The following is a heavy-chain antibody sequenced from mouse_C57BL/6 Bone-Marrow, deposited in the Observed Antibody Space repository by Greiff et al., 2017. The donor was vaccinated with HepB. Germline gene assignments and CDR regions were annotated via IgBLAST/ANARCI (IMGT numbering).Heavy chain of an antibody. J-gene: IGHJ4*01. D-gene: IGHD2-1*01. Sequence: VQWVESGAELARPGASVKMSCKASGYTFTSYTMHWVKQRPGQGLEWIGYINPSSGYTKYNQKFKDKATLTADKSSSTAYMQLSSLTSEDSAVYYCARRYYGIFYAMDYWGQGTSVTVSS. CDR2: INPSSGYT. CDR3: ARRYYGIFYAMDY. CDR1: GYTFTSYT. V-gene: IGHV1-4*01.